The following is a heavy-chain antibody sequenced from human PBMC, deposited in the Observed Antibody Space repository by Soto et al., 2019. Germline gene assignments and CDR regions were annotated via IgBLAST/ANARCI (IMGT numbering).Heavy chain of an antibody. D-gene: IGHD3-22*01. V-gene: IGHV3-33*01. CDR2: IWYDGSNK. Sequence: QVQLVESGGGVVQPGRSLRLSCAASGFTFSSYGMHWVRQAPGKGLEWVAVIWYDGSNKYYADSVKGRFTISRDNSKNSLYLQMNSLRAEDTAVYYCERDPARAYYASSGYYYVSLDYCGQGTLVPVSS. J-gene: IGHJ4*02. CDR3: ERDPARAYYASSGYYYVSLDY. CDR1: GFTFSSYG.